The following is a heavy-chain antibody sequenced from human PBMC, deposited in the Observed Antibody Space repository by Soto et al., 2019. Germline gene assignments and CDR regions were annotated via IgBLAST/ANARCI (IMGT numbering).Heavy chain of an antibody. CDR3: ARGRYGDY. CDR2: ISAHNGNT. Sequence: QVHLVQSGAEVKKPGASVKVSCKASGYTFTSYGITWVRPAPGQGLEWMGWISAHNGNTDYAQKLQGRVIVTRDTSTSTAYMELRSLRSDDKAVYYCARGRYGDYWGQGALVTVSS. CDR1: GYTFTSYG. D-gene: IGHD1-1*01. J-gene: IGHJ4*02. V-gene: IGHV1-18*01.